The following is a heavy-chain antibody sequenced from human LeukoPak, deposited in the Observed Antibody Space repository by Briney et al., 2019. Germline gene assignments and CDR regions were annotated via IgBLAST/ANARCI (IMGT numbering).Heavy chain of an antibody. J-gene: IGHJ4*02. Sequence: SETLSLTCTVSGYSIDSGYYWGWIRQTPGKGLEWIGTIYHTGSIYYNPSLNSRVTISVDTSKNHFSLKLSSVTAADTAVYYCARGQWLPVFDFWGQGTLVTVSS. CDR1: GYSIDSGYY. V-gene: IGHV4-38-2*02. CDR2: IYHTGSI. D-gene: IGHD3-22*01. CDR3: ARGQWLPVFDF.